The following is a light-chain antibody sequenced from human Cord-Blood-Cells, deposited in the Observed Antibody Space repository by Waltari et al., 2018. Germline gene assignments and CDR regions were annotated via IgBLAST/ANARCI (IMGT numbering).Light chain of an antibody. CDR1: SSDVGGYTY. CDR3: SSYTSSSTLYV. CDR2: DVS. Sequence: QSALTQPASVSGSPGQSITISCTGTSSDVGGYTYVSWYQQHPGKAPKLMIYDVSNRPSGVSNRFSGSKSCNTASLTISGLQAEDEADYYCSSYTSSSTLYVFGTGTKVTVL. V-gene: IGLV2-14*01. J-gene: IGLJ1*01.